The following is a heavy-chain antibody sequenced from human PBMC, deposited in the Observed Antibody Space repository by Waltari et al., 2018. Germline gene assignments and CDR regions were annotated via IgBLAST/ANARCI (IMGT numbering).Heavy chain of an antibody. CDR2: IIPILGIA. D-gene: IGHD2-2*01. V-gene: IGHV1-69*02. Sequence: QVQLVQSGAEVKKPGSSVKVSCKASGGTFSSYTISWVRQAPGQGLEWMGRIIPILGIANYAPKFQGRVTITADKSTSTAYMELSSLRSEDTAVYYCARAYQGLVAFDIWGQGTMVTVSS. CDR1: GGTFSSYT. CDR3: ARAYQGLVAFDI. J-gene: IGHJ3*02.